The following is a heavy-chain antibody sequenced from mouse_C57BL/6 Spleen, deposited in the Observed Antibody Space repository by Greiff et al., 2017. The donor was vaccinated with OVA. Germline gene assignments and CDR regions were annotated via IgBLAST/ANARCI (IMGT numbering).Heavy chain of an antibody. Sequence: DVQLQESGPGLVKPSQSLSLTCSVTGYSITSGYYWNWIRQFPGNKLEWMGYISYDGSNNYNPSLKNRISITRDTSKNQFFLKLNSVTTEDTATYYCARDLGLYFDYWGQGTTLTVSS. J-gene: IGHJ2*01. D-gene: IGHD4-1*01. CDR2: ISYDGSN. V-gene: IGHV3-6*01. CDR3: ARDLGLYFDY. CDR1: GYSITSGYY.